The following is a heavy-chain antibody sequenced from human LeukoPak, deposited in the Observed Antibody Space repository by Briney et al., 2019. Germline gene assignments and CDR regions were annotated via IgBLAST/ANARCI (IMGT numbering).Heavy chain of an antibody. D-gene: IGHD3-3*01. J-gene: IGHJ4*02. CDR1: GGTFSSYT. V-gene: IGHV1-69*02. CDR3: ASFSKTIFGVVSQFDY. CDR2: IIPILGIA. Sequence: GASVKVSCKASGGTFSSYTISWVRQAPGQGLEWMGRIIPILGIANYAQKFQGRVTITADKSTSTAYMELSSLRSEDTAVYYCASFSKTIFGVVSQFDYWGQGTLVTVSS.